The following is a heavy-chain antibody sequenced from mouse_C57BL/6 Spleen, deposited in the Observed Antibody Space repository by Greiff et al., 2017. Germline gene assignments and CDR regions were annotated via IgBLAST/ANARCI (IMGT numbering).Heavy chain of an antibody. CDR1: GYTFTSYT. V-gene: IGHV1-4*01. J-gene: IGHJ4*01. Sequence: QVQLQQSGAELVRPGASVKMSCKASGYTFTSYTMHWVKQRPGQGLEWIGYIDPGCGDTTYNQKFKDKATLTADKSYSTAYMQLSSLTSEDSAVYYCAIKGGDYYAMDFWGTGTSVTVSS. CDR3: AIKGGDYYAMDF. CDR2: IDPGCGDT. D-gene: IGHD1-3*01.